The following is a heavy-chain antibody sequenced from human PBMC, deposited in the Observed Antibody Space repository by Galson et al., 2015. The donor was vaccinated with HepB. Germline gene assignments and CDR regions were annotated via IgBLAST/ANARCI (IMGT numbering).Heavy chain of an antibody. CDR1: GFTFSSYA. V-gene: IGHV3-30-3*01. D-gene: IGHD4-11*01. Sequence: SLRLSCAASGFTFSSYAMHWVRQAPGKGLEWVAVISYDGSNKYYADSVKGRFTISRDNSKNTLYLHMNSLRIEDTAVYYCAKGSGAGGPTVERWFDPWGQGTLVTVSS. CDR3: AKGSGAGGPTVERWFDP. CDR2: ISYDGSNK. J-gene: IGHJ5*02.